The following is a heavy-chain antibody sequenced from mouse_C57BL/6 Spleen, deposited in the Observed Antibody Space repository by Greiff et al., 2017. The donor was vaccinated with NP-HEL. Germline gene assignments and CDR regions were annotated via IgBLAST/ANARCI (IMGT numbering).Heavy chain of an antibody. CDR1: GYSITSGYY. D-gene: IGHD1-1*01. V-gene: IGHV3-6*01. CDR2: ISYDGSN. J-gene: IGHJ3*01. Sequence: DVKLQESGPGLVKPSQSLSLTCSVTGYSITSGYYWNWIRQFPGNKLEWMGYISYDGSNNYNPSLKNRIPITRDTSKNQFFLKLNSVTTEDTATYYCARAAGSSPLFAYWGQGTLVTVSA. CDR3: ARAAGSSPLFAY.